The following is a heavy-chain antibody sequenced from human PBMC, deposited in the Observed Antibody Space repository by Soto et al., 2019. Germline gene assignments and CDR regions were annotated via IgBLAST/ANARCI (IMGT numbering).Heavy chain of an antibody. CDR2: ISVYSGNT. D-gene: IGHD2-8*02. V-gene: IGHV1-18*01. J-gene: IGHJ6*02. CDR1: GYTFSSYG. CDR3: ARGFLSLVPYYFFGLDV. Sequence: QVQLVQSGAEVRDPVASVRVSCKASGYTFSSYGISWVRQAPGQGLEWMGWISVYSGNTNNAQKLQCRVTIGTDTSTSAAYVDLMSLRSDDTAVYYCARGFLSLVPYYFFGLDVWGQETTGTVSS.